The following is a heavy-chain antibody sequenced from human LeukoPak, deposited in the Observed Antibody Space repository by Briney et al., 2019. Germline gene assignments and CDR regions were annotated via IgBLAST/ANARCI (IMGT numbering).Heavy chain of an antibody. CDR2: ITPIFGRT. V-gene: IGHV1-69*13. D-gene: IGHD3-16*01. J-gene: IGHJ4*02. Sequence: SVKVSCKASGGSLSKYAINWVRQAPGQGLEWMGGITPIFGRTYNAQKFQGRVTITADESTSTAYMDLSRLRSEDTAVYYCATAQDYVSFDCWGQGTLVTVSS. CDR3: ATAQDYVSFDC. CDR1: GGSLSKYA.